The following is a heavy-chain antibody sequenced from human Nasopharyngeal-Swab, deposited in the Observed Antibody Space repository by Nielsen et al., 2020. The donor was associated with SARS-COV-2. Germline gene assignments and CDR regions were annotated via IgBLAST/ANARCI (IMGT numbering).Heavy chain of an antibody. J-gene: IGHJ4*02. CDR3: ASLPVTYYYDSSGYYFGY. CDR1: GGTFSSYA. Sequence: SVKVSCKASGGTFSSYAISWVRQAPGQGLEWMGGIIPIFGTANYVQKFQGRVTITADESTSTAYMELSSLRSEDTAVYYCASLPVTYYYDSSGYYFGYWGQGTLVTVSS. V-gene: IGHV1-69*13. CDR2: IIPIFGTA. D-gene: IGHD3-22*01.